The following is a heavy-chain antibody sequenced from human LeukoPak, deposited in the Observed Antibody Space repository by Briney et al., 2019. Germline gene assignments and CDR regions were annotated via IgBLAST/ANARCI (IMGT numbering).Heavy chain of an antibody. CDR2: IYTSGST. V-gene: IGHV4-4*07. CDR1: GGSISSYY. CDR3: AGDLTVTTSXXWFDP. D-gene: IGHD4-17*01. Sequence: ASETLSLTCTVSGGSISSYYWSWIRQPAGKGLEWIGRIYTSGSTNYNPSLKSRVTISVGTSKNQFSLKLSSVTAADTAVYYGAGDLTVTTSXXWFDPWGQXTLVXXSS. J-gene: IGHJ5*02.